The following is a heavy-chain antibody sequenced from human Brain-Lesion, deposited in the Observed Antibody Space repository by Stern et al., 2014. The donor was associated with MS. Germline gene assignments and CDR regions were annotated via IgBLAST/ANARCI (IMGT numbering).Heavy chain of an antibody. CDR1: GFTFSNYW. J-gene: IGHJ5*01. CDR2: VNNDGRRT. Sequence: EVQLVQSGGGLVQPGGSLRLSCAASGFTFSNYWMHWVRQAPGQELVWVSRVNNDGRRTSYADSVKGRFTMSRDNAKNTLYLQMNSLRVEDTAIYYCARGERWFDSWGQGTLVTVSS. V-gene: IGHV3-74*02. CDR3: ARGERWFDS. D-gene: IGHD3-10*01.